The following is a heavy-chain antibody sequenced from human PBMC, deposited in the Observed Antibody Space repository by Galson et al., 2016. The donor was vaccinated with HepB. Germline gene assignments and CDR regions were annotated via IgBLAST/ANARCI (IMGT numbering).Heavy chain of an antibody. V-gene: IGHV3-23*01. Sequence: SLRLSCAASGFSFSGSPMSWVRQGPGKGLEWPSTINVHAEDTHYADSVKGRFTISRDNSKNTLHLQMSNLRAEDTALYFCAKDPAFTDAFDIWGPGTMVTVSS. CDR1: GFSFSGSP. CDR3: AKDPAFTDAFDI. CDR2: INVHAEDT. J-gene: IGHJ3*02.